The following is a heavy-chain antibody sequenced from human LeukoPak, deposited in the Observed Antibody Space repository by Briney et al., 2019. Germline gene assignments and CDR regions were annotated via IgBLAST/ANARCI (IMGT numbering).Heavy chain of an antibody. J-gene: IGHJ6*03. Sequence: SETLSLTCTVSGGSISSYYWSWIRQPAGKGLEWIGRIYTSGSTNYNPSLKSRVTMSVDTSKNQFPLKLSSVTAADTAVYYCARSLRFLEWLFNFSYMDVWGKGTTVTVSS. V-gene: IGHV4-4*07. CDR2: IYTSGST. D-gene: IGHD3-3*01. CDR3: ARSLRFLEWLFNFSYMDV. CDR1: GGSISSYY.